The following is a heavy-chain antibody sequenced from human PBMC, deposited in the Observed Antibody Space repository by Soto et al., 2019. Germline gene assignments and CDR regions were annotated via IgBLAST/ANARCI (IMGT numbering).Heavy chain of an antibody. V-gene: IGHV1-18*01. CDR2: ISADNGNT. CDR3: ARSPPMITFGGVIEPFDY. D-gene: IGHD3-16*02. CDR1: GYTFTSYG. J-gene: IGHJ4*02. Sequence: ASVKVSCKASGYTFTSYGSSWVRQAPGQGLEWMGWISADNGNTNYAQKFQGRVTMTRDTSTSTAYMELRSLRSEDTAVYYCARSPPMITFGGVIEPFDYWGQGTLVTVSS.